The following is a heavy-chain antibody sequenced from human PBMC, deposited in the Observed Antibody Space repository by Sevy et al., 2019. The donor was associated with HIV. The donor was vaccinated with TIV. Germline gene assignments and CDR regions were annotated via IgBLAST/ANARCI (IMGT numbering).Heavy chain of an antibody. D-gene: IGHD3-10*01. CDR3: VKAPTMVRVVIIHGRSQDFDY. J-gene: IGHJ4*02. Sequence: GGSLRLSCSASGFTFSSYAMHWVRQAPGKGLEYDSAISSNGGSTYYADSVKGRFTISRDNSKNTLYLQMSSLRAEDTAVYYCVKAPTMVRVVIIHGRSQDFDYWGQGTLVTVSS. V-gene: IGHV3-64D*06. CDR1: GFTFSSYA. CDR2: ISSNGGST.